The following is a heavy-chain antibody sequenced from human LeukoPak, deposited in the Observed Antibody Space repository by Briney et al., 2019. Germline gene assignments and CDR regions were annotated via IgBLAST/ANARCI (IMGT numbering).Heavy chain of an antibody. CDR3: ARVYNWNRHYYYYYGMDV. V-gene: IGHV1-69*13. J-gene: IGHJ6*02. CDR2: IIPIFGTA. D-gene: IGHD1-20*01. CDR1: GGTFSSYA. Sequence: SVTVSCKASGGTFSSYAISWVRQAPGQGLEWMGGIIPIFGTANYAQKFQGRVTITADESTSTAYMELSSLRSEDTAVYYCARVYNWNRHYYYYYGMDVWGQGTTVTVSS.